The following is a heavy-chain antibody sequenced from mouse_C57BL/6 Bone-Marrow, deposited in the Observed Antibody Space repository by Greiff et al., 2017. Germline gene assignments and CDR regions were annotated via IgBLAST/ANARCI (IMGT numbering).Heavy chain of an antibody. CDR1: GFTFSDFY. V-gene: IGHV7-1*01. J-gene: IGHJ4*01. CDR2: SRNKANDYTT. Sequence: EVKVVESGGGLVQSGRSLRLSCATSGFTFSDFYMEWVRQAPGKGLEWIAASRNKANDYTTEYSASVKGRFIVSRDTSQSILYLQMNALRAEDTAIYYCARAVHYYAMDYWGKGTSVTVSS. CDR3: ARAVHYYAMDY.